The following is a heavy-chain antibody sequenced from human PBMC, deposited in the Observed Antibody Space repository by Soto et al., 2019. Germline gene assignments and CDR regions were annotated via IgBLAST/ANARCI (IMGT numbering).Heavy chain of an antibody. D-gene: IGHD3-22*01. CDR2: IIPIFGTA. CDR3: ARTKYESSAYYYWYLGL. Sequence: VELVQSGAEVKKPGSSVKVSCQSSEDTFRNYAISWVRQAPGQGLEWLGGIIPIFGTANYAQKFQGRVTITADTSANTVYLELSSLRYEDTAVYYCARTKYESSAYYYWYLGLWGRGNLVTVSA. V-gene: IGHV1-69*06. CDR1: EDTFRNYA. J-gene: IGHJ2*01.